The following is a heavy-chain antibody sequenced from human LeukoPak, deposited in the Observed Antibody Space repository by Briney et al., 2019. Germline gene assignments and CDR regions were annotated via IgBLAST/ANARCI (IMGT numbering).Heavy chain of an antibody. D-gene: IGHD4-17*01. CDR2: IYYSGST. CDR1: GVSISSYY. CDR3: ATSDYGDYKLDY. J-gene: IGHJ4*02. V-gene: IGHV4-59*01. Sequence: SETLSLTRTVSGVSISSYYWSWIRQPPGKGLEWIGYIYYSGSTNYNPSLKSRVTISVDTSKNQFSLKLSSVTAADTAVYYCATSDYGDYKLDYWGQGTLVTVSS.